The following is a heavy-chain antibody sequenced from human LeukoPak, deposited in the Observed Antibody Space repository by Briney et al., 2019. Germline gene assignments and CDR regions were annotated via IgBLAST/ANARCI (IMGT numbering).Heavy chain of an antibody. J-gene: IGHJ4*02. D-gene: IGHD3-10*01. CDR1: GYTFTSHY. Sequence: ASVKVSCRASGYTFTSHYIHWVRQAPGQGLEWMGTINPSGGSTSYAQKFQGRVTMTRDTSTSTVYMEVSSLTSEDTAVYYCARGGSTGIFDYWGQGALVTVSP. CDR3: ARGGSTGIFDY. CDR2: INPSGGST. V-gene: IGHV1-46*03.